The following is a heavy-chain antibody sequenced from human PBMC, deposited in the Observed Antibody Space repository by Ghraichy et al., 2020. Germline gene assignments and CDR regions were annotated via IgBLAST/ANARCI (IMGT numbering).Heavy chain of an antibody. D-gene: IGHD6-19*01. CDR2: ISGSGGST. CDR1: GFTFSSCA. CDR3: AKTRPTYGWDTFDM. Sequence: GGSLRLSCAASGFTFSSCAMSWVRLAPGKGLEWVSAISGSGGSTYYADSVKGRFTISRDNSKNTLYLQMSSLRAEDTAIYYCAKTRPTYGWDTFDMWGQGTMVTVSS. V-gene: IGHV3-23*01. J-gene: IGHJ3*02.